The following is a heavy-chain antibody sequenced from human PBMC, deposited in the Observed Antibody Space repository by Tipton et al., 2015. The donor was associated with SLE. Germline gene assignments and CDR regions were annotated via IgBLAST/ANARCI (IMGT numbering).Heavy chain of an antibody. V-gene: IGHV4-59*08. D-gene: IGHD1-26*01. CDR3: ARHPQGAQVGATYFDY. Sequence: TLPLTCTVSGGSISSYYWSWIRQPPGKGLEWIGYIYYSGSTNYNPSLKSRVTISVDTSKNQFSLKLSSVTAADTAVYYCARHPQGAQVGATYFDYWGQGTLVTVSS. CDR1: GGSISSYY. CDR2: IYYSGST. J-gene: IGHJ4*02.